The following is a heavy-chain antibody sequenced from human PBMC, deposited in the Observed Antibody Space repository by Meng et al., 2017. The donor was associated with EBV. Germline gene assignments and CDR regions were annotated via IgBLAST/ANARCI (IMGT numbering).Heavy chain of an antibody. Sequence: QVELQQSGAEVKKPGSSVKVSCRTSGGTFRSDAVSWVRQAPGQGLEWMGGIIPIFGTANYAQKFQGRVTITADKSTSTAYMELSSLRSEDTAVYYCARAEIAAAGRLDYWGQGTLVTVSS. D-gene: IGHD6-13*01. V-gene: IGHV1-69*06. CDR2: IIPIFGTA. CDR1: GGTFRSDA. CDR3: ARAEIAAAGRLDY. J-gene: IGHJ4*02.